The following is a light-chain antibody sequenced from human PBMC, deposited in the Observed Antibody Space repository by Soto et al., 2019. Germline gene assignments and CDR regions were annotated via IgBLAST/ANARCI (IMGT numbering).Light chain of an antibody. V-gene: IGKV3-20*01. CDR3: QQYGGSPPIT. CDR2: GPS. CDR1: QSVSSTY. J-gene: IGKJ5*01. Sequence: VLTQSPCTLSLSPGERATLSCRASQSVSSTYLAWYQHKPGQAPRLLIYGPSTRATGIPDRFSGSGSGTDFTLTISRLEPEDFAVYYCQQYGGSPPITFGQGTRLEIK.